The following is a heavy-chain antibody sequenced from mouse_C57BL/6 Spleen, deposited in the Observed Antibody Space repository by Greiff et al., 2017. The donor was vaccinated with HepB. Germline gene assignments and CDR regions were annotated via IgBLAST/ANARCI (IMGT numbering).Heavy chain of an antibody. V-gene: IGHV5-9-1*02. CDR1: GFTFSSYA. CDR3: TREPYGSSDWYFDV. D-gene: IGHD1-1*01. Sequence: EVQLVESGEGLVKPGGSLKLSCAASGFTFSSYAMSWVRQTPEKRLEWVAYISSGGDYIYYADTVKGRFTISRDNARNTLYLQMSSLKSEDTAMYYCTREPYGSSDWYFDVWGTGTTVTVSS. CDR2: ISSGGDYI. J-gene: IGHJ1*03.